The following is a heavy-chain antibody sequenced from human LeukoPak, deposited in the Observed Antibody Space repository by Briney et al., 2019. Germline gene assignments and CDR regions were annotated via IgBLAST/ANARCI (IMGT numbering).Heavy chain of an antibody. D-gene: IGHD2-2*01. CDR3: ARYCSSTSCYSRKYYYYYMDV. J-gene: IGHJ6*03. Sequence: PGGSLRLSCAASGFTFSSYSMNWVRQAPGKGLEWVSSISSSSSYIYYADSVKGRFTISRDNAKNSLYLQMNSLRAEDTAVYYCARYCSSTSCYSRKYYYYYMDVWGKGTTVTVSS. V-gene: IGHV3-21*01. CDR1: GFTFSSYS. CDR2: ISSSSSYI.